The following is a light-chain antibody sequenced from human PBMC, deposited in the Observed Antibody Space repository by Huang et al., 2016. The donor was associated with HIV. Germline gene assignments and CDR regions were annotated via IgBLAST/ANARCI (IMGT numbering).Light chain of an antibody. V-gene: IGKV1-8*01. CDR2: STS. J-gene: IGKJ1*01. CDR1: QDVSNY. Sequence: AIRITQSPSSLSASTGDRVTITCRASQDVSNYLAWYQQKPGRAPKLMIYSTSTFQSGVPSRFSGNGSATDFSLTITCLQSDDFATYYCQQYHIYPWTFGQGTKVEI. CDR3: QQYHIYPWT.